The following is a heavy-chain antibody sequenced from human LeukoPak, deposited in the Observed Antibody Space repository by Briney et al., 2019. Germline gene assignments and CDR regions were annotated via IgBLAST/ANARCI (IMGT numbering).Heavy chain of an antibody. J-gene: IGHJ5*02. CDR3: ARGITIFGVVITDP. V-gene: IGHV3-30-3*01. Sequence: PGVSLRLSCAASGFTFSSYAIHWVRQAPGKGLEWVAVISYDGSNKYYADSVKGRSTISRDNSKNTLYLQMNSLRAEDTAVYYCARGITIFGVVITDPWGQGTLVTVSS. CDR1: GFTFSSYA. CDR2: ISYDGSNK. D-gene: IGHD3-3*01.